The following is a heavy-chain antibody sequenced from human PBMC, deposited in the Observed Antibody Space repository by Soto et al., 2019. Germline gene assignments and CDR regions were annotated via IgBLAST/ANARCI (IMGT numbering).Heavy chain of an antibody. D-gene: IGHD1-26*01. J-gene: IGHJ4*02. V-gene: IGHV1-69*06. Sequence: SVKVSCKASGGTFSSYAISWVRQAPGQGLEWMGGIIPIFGTANYAQKFQGRVTITADKSTSTAYMELSSLRSEDTAVYYCARGAVIVGATKGTFDYWGQGTLVTVSS. CDR3: ARGAVIVGATKGTFDY. CDR2: IIPIFGTA. CDR1: GGTFSSYA.